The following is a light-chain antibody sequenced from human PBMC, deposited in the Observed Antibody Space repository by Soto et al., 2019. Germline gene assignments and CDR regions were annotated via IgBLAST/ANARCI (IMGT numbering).Light chain of an antibody. CDR2: EPS. CDR1: QSVNKW. J-gene: IGKJ1*01. V-gene: IGKV1-5*03. CDR3: QQTESLWT. Sequence: DIQMTQSPSTLSASVGDRVTITCRASQSVNKWLAWYQQKPGKAPKLLIREPSALESGVPSRFSGSGSGTEFTLTISSLQPDNPAPYSSQQTESLWTLGQRTKV.